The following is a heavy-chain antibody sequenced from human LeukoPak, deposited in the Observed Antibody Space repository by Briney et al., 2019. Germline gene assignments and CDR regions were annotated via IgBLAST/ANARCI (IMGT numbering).Heavy chain of an antibody. V-gene: IGHV4-38-2*02. D-gene: IGHD3-22*01. CDR3: ARDSGFITMIVVGFDY. Sequence: SETLSLTCTVSGYSISSGYYWGWIRQPPGKGLEWIGSIYHGGSTYYNPSLKSRVTISVDTSKNQFSLKLSSVTAADTAVYYCARDSGFITMIVVGFDYWGQGTLVTVSS. CDR1: GYSISSGYY. J-gene: IGHJ4*02. CDR2: IYHGGST.